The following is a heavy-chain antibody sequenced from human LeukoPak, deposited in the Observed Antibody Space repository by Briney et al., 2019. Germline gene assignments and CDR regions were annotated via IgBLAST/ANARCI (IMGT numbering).Heavy chain of an antibody. Sequence: SETLSLTCTVSGGSISSYYWGWIRQPPGKGLEWIGSIYYSGSTYYNPSLKSRVTISVDTSKNQFSLKLSSVTAADTAVYYCARDHILTGYDDYWGQGTLVTVSS. CDR2: IYYSGST. CDR3: ARDHILTGYDDY. D-gene: IGHD3-9*01. V-gene: IGHV4-39*07. CDR1: GGSISSYY. J-gene: IGHJ4*02.